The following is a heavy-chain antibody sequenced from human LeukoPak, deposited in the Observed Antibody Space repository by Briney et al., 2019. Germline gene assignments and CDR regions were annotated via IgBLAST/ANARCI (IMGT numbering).Heavy chain of an antibody. V-gene: IGHV3-7*01. D-gene: IGHD6-13*01. CDR3: AGAGTAGSVDY. Sequence: PGGSLRLSCAASEFSFRNYWMSWVRQAPGKGLEWVANINPDGSDKYYVDSIKGRFTISRDNAKNSLCLQMDSLRAEDTAVYYCAGAGTAGSVDYWGQGTLVTVSS. CDR2: INPDGSDK. J-gene: IGHJ4*02. CDR1: EFSFRNYW.